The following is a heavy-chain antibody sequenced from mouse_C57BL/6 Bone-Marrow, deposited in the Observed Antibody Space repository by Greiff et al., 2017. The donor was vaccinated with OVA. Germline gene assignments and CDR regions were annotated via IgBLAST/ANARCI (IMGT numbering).Heavy chain of an antibody. CDR3: AWEGDYYGPWYFDV. J-gene: IGHJ1*03. V-gene: IGHV1-55*01. CDR2: IYPGSGST. D-gene: IGHD1-1*01. Sequence: QVQLQQPGAELVKPGASVKMSCKASGYTFTSYWITWVKQRPGQGLEWIGDIYPGSGSTNYNEKFKSKATLTVDTSSSTAYMQLSSLTSEDSAVYYCAWEGDYYGPWYFDVWGTGTTVTVSS. CDR1: GYTFTSYW.